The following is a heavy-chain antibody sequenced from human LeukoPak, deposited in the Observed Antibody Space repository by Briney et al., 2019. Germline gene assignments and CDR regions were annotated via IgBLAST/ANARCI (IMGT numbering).Heavy chain of an antibody. CDR2: IWYDGSNK. V-gene: IGHV3-33*01. CDR1: GFTFSSYG. D-gene: IGHD5-18*01. Sequence: GGSLRLSCAAFGFTFSSYGMHWVRQAPGKGLEWVAVIWYDGSNKYYADSVKGRFTISRDNSKNTLYLQVNSLRAEDTAVYFCVRGNVRGYSYGFDYWGQGTLVTVSS. J-gene: IGHJ4*02. CDR3: VRGNVRGYSYGFDY.